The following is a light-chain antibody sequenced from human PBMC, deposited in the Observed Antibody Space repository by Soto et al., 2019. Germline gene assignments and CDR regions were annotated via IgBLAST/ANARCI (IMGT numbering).Light chain of an antibody. J-gene: IGKJ4*01. CDR3: QQRSNWPT. CDR1: QSVSSY. CDR2: DAS. V-gene: IGKV3-11*01. Sequence: IVVTQSPATLSLSPGERATLSCRASQSVSSYLAWYQQKPGQAPRLLIYDASNRATGIPARFSGSGSGTDFTLTISSLEPEDFAVYYCQQRSNWPTFGGGTKVDIK.